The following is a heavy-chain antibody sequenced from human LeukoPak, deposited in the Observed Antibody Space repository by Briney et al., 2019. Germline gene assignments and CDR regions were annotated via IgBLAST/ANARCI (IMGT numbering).Heavy chain of an antibody. Sequence: GGSLRLSCAASGFTFSSYAMNWVRQAPGKGLEWVSDISGSGGSTYYADSVKGRFTISRDNSKNTLYLQMNSLRAEDTAVYYCAKPGAVAGNVGIDSWGQGTLVTVSS. CDR2: ISGSGGST. V-gene: IGHV3-23*01. D-gene: IGHD6-19*01. CDR1: GFTFSSYA. J-gene: IGHJ4*02. CDR3: AKPGAVAGNVGIDS.